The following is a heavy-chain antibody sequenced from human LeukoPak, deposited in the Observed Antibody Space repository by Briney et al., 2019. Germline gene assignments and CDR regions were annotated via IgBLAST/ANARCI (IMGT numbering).Heavy chain of an antibody. V-gene: IGHV1-18*01. Sequence: ASVKVSCKAAGYTFTSYGISWVRQAPGQGLEWMGWIDSYNGNTNYAQKLQGRVTMTTDTSTSTAYMELRSLSSDDTAVYYCARGRYGSGSYIYYYYMDVWGKGTTVTLSS. D-gene: IGHD3-10*01. CDR1: GYTFTSYG. CDR2: IDSYNGNT. CDR3: ARGRYGSGSYIYYYYMDV. J-gene: IGHJ6*03.